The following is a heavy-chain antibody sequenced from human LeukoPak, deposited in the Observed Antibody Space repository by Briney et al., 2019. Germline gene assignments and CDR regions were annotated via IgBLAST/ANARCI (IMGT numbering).Heavy chain of an antibody. J-gene: IGHJ4*02. V-gene: IGHV3-9*03. Sequence: GRSLRLSCAASGFTFDDYAMHWVRQAPGKGLEWVSGINWNSGSIGYADSVKGRFTISRDNAKNSLYLQMNTLRAEDMALYYCAKARGYYYGSSGSLDYWGQGTLVTVSS. CDR2: INWNSGSI. D-gene: IGHD3-22*01. CDR3: AKARGYYYGSSGSLDY. CDR1: GFTFDDYA.